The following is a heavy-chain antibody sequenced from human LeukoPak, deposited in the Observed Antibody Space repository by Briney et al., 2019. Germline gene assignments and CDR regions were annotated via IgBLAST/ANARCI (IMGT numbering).Heavy chain of an antibody. D-gene: IGHD6-6*01. V-gene: IGHV3-21*01. CDR3: ARSYSSSRGTFDY. J-gene: IGHJ4*02. CDR2: ITSSSSYI. CDR1: GFTFSSYG. Sequence: PGGSLRLSCAASGFTFSSYGMNWVRQAPGKGLEWVSSITSSSSYIYYADSVKGRFTISRDNAKNSLYLQMNSLGAEDTAVYYCARSYSSSRGTFDYWGQGTLVTVSS.